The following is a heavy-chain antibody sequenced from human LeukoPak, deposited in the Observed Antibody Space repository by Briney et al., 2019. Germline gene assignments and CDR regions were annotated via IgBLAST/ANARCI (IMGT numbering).Heavy chain of an antibody. D-gene: IGHD4-17*01. J-gene: IGHJ6*04. V-gene: IGHV3-23*01. CDR2: NSGSGGST. Sequence: GESLRLFCAASGFTFSSYAMSWVRQAPGKGLEWVSANSGSGGSTYYADSVKGRFTISRDNSKNTLYLQMNSLRAEDTAVYYCAKAATTRYYYGMDVWGKGTTVTVSS. CDR3: AKAATTRYYYGMDV. CDR1: GFTFSSYA.